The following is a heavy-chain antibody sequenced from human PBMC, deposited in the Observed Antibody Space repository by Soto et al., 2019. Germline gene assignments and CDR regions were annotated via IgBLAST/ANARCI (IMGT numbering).Heavy chain of an antibody. Sequence: SETLSLTCAVYGGSFSGYYWSWIRQPPGKGLEWIGEINHSGSTNYNPSLKSRVTISVDTSKNQFSLKLSSVTAADTAVYYCARVKVLGYCSGGSCYSDRYYYYYGMDVWGQGTTVTASS. CDR3: ARVKVLGYCSGGSCYSDRYYYYYGMDV. D-gene: IGHD2-15*01. CDR1: GGSFSGYY. V-gene: IGHV4-34*01. J-gene: IGHJ6*02. CDR2: INHSGST.